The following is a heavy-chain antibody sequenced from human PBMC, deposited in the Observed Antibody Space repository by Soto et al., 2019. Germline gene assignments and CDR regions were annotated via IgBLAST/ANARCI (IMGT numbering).Heavy chain of an antibody. CDR1: GFTVSSYR. CDR3: ARGFYFLDY. Sequence: GGSLRLSCAASGFTVSSYRMSWVRQVPGKGLEWVSVIYSGSSTNYADSVKGRFTISRDNSKNTLSLQMNSLRAEDAAVYYCARGFYFLDYWGLGTLVTVSS. V-gene: IGHV3-53*01. CDR2: IYSGSST. D-gene: IGHD3-10*01. J-gene: IGHJ4*02.